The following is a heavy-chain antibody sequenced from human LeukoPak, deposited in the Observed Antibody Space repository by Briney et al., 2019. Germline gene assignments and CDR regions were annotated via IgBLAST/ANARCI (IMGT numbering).Heavy chain of an antibody. CDR2: ISSSGGTT. CDR1: GFTFSTYA. CDR3: ARDQDGGKYYYESSGYSH. D-gene: IGHD3-22*01. V-gene: IGHV3-21*01. J-gene: IGHJ4*02. Sequence: PGGSLRLSCAASGFTFSTYAVNWVRQAPGKGLEWVSAISSSGGTTYYADSVKGRFTISRDNAKNSLYLQMNSLRAEDTAVYYCARDQDGGKYYYESSGYSHWGQGILVTVSS.